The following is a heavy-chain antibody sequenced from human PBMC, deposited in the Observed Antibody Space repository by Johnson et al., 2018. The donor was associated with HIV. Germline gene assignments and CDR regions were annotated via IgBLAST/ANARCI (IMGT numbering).Heavy chain of an antibody. J-gene: IGHJ3*02. D-gene: IGHD1-26*01. CDR1: GFTFSSYA. CDR2: ISYDGSNK. V-gene: IGHV3-30*04. Sequence: VQLVESGGGVVQPGRSLRLSCAASGFTFSSYAMHWVRQAPGKGLEWVAVISYDGSNKYYADSVKGRFTISRDNSKNTLYLQMNSLRAEDTAVYYCARVATHAVDSWGQGTMVTVSS. CDR3: ARVATHAVDS.